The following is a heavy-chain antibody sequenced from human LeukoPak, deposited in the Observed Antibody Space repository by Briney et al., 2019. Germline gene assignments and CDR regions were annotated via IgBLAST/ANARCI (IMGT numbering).Heavy chain of an antibody. V-gene: IGHV3-30*18. D-gene: IGHD4-17*01. CDR1: GFTFSSYG. Sequence: GGSLRLSCAASGFTFSSYGMHWVRQAPGKGLEWVAVISYDGSNKYYADSVKGRFTISRDNAKNSLYLQMNSLRAEDTAVYYCAKRGSTTAPQNWYFDLWGRGTLVTVSS. J-gene: IGHJ2*01. CDR3: AKRGSTTAPQNWYFDL. CDR2: ISYDGSNK.